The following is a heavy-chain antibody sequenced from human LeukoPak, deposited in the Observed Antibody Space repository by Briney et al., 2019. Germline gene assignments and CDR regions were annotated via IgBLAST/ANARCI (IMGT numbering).Heavy chain of an antibody. CDR2: ISGSGGST. CDR1: GFTFSSYG. CDR3: ARMLLFMRVTAIDY. V-gene: IGHV3-23*01. D-gene: IGHD2-21*02. Sequence: GGSLRLSCAASGFTFSSYGMSWVRQAPGKGLEWVSAISGSGGSTYYVDSVKGRFTISRDNSKNTLYLQMNSLRAEDTAVYYCARMLLFMRVTAIDYWGQGTLVTVSS. J-gene: IGHJ4*02.